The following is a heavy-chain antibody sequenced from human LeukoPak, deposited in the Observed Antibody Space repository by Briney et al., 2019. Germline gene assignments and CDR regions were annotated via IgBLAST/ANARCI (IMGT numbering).Heavy chain of an antibody. Sequence: ASQTLSLTCTVSGGSISSGGYYWSWIRQHPGKGLEWIGYIYYSGSTYYNPSLKSRVTISVDTSKNQFSLKLRSVTAADTAVYYCARYSRERWPLFDYWGQGTLVTVSS. V-gene: IGHV4-31*03. CDR1: GGSISSGGYY. CDR3: ARYSRERWPLFDY. J-gene: IGHJ4*02. CDR2: IYYSGST. D-gene: IGHD5-24*01.